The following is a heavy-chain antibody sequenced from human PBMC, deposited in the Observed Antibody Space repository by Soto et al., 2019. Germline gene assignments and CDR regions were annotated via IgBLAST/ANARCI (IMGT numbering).Heavy chain of an antibody. CDR1: GFTFSSYA. CDR2: ISGSGGST. Sequence: GGSLRLSCAASGFTFSSYAMSWVRQAPGKGLEWVSAISGSGGSTYYADSVKGRFTISRDNSKNTLYLQMNSLRAEDTAVYYCAKVHIYSLYDYVWGSYRYYFDYWGQGTLVTVSS. V-gene: IGHV3-23*01. D-gene: IGHD3-16*02. J-gene: IGHJ4*02. CDR3: AKVHIYSLYDYVWGSYRYYFDY.